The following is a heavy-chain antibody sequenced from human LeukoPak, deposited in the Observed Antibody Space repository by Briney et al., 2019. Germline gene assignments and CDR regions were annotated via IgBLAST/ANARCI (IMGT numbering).Heavy chain of an antibody. CDR1: GGSFSGYY. D-gene: IGHD1-26*01. Sequence: SETLSLTCAVYGGSFSGYYWSWIRQPPGKGLEWIGEINHSGSTNYNPSLKSRVTISVDTSKNQFSLKLSSVTAADTAVYYCARLMVGATDYWGQGTLVTVSS. CDR3: ARLMVGATDY. J-gene: IGHJ4*02. CDR2: INHSGST. V-gene: IGHV4-34*01.